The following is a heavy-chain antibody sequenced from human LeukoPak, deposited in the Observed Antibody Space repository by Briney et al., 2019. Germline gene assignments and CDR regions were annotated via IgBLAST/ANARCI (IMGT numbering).Heavy chain of an antibody. CDR3: ATRTGCYGSGSLDY. V-gene: IGHV4-59*01. D-gene: IGHD3-10*01. J-gene: IGHJ4*02. CDR1: GGSISSYY. Sequence: SETLSLTCTVSGGSISSYYWSWIRQPPGKGLEWIGYIYYSGSTNYNPSLKSRVTISVDTSKNQFSLKLSSVTAADTAVYYCATRTGCYGSGSLDYWGQGTLVTVSS. CDR2: IYYSGST.